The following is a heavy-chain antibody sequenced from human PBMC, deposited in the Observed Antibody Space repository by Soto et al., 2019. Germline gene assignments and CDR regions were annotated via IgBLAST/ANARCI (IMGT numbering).Heavy chain of an antibody. CDR2: ISSSSSTI. V-gene: IGHV3-48*01. Sequence: GGSLRLSCAASGFTFSSYSMNWVRQAPGKGLEWVSYISSSSSTIYYADSVKGRFTISRDNAKNSLYLQMNSLRAEDTAVYYWARDLRAFGYDYIWGSYRYWGQGTLVTVSS. CDR3: ARDLRAFGYDYIWGSYRY. D-gene: IGHD3-16*02. CDR1: GFTFSSYS. J-gene: IGHJ4*02.